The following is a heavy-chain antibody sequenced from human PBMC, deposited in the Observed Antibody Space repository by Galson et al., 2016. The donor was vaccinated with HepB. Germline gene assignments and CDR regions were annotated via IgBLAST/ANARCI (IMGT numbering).Heavy chain of an antibody. J-gene: IGHJ6*02. Sequence: SVKVSCKASGYTFTSYRILWVRQAPGQSLEWMGWINVGNGITKYSEKVQGRVTITSDTSACTVHMELGSLISGDTAVYYCARDGEPLYDYGMAVWGQGTTVIVSS. V-gene: IGHV1-3*01. CDR1: GYTFTSYR. CDR2: INVGNGIT. CDR3: ARDGEPLYDYGMAV. D-gene: IGHD1-14*01.